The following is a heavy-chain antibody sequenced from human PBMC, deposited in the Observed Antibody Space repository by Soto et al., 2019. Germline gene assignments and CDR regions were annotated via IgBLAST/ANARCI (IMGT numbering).Heavy chain of an antibody. CDR3: ARGRYYDSPQDL. V-gene: IGHV3-23*01. D-gene: IGHD3-10*01. CDR2: VTATAESA. CDR1: GFNFDAYA. Sequence: GGSLRLSCTPFGFNFDAYAVSWVRQAPGKGLEWVSAVTATAESAYYTDSVRGRFIITRDNSDNMLYLQMSSLRVEDTAIYFCARGRYYDSPQDLWGRGTQVTVSS. J-gene: IGHJ5*02.